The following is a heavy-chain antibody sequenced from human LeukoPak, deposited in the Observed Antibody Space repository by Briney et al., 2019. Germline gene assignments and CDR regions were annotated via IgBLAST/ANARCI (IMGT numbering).Heavy chain of an antibody. CDR1: GGTFSSYA. CDR2: IISIFGTA. D-gene: IGHD2-21*02. CDR3: ARGVTGGDGSNWLDP. Sequence: SVKVSCKASGGTFSSYAISWVRQAPGQGLEWMGGIISIFGTANYAQKFQGRVTITADKSTSTAYMELSSLRSEDTAVYYCARGVTGGDGSNWLDPWGQGTLVTVSS. V-gene: IGHV1-69*06. J-gene: IGHJ5*02.